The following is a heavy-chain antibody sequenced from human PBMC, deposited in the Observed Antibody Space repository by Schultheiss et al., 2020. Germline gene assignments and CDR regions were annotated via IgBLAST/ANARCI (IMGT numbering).Heavy chain of an antibody. CDR3: ARARSSRITIFGVVPHFDC. V-gene: IGHV4-59*10. D-gene: IGHD3-3*01. CDR2: IYTSGST. CDR1: GGSFSGYY. Sequence: SETLSLTCAVYGGSFSGYYWSWIRQPAGKGLEWIGRIYTSGSTNYNPSLKSRVTISVDTSKNQFSLKLSSVTAADTAVYYCARARSSRITIFGVVPHFDCWGQGTLVTVSS. J-gene: IGHJ4*02.